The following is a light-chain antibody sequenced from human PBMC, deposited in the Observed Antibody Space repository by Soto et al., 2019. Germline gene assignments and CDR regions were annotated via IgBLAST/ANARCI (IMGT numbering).Light chain of an antibody. CDR2: GAS. CDR3: QQYGGSPRT. V-gene: IGKV3-20*01. CDR1: QTVSSNY. Sequence: EIVLTQSPATLSLSPGERATLSCRASQTVSSNYLAWCQQRPGQAPRLLIYGASTRAAGIPDRFSGGGSGTDFTLTISRLEPEDFAVYYCQQYGGSPRTFGQGTRLEIK. J-gene: IGKJ5*01.